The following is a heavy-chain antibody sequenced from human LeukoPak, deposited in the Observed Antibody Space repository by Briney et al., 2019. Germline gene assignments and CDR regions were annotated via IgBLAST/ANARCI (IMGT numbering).Heavy chain of an antibody. CDR3: AKRPDYYDSSGYIDY. CDR2: ISGSGGST. Sequence: GGSLRLSCAASGFSFSSHVMHWVRQAPGKGLEWVSAISGSGGSTYYADSVKGRFTISRDNSKNTLYLQMNSLRAEDTAVYYCAKRPDYYDSSGYIDYWGQGTLVTVSS. V-gene: IGHV3-23*01. D-gene: IGHD3-22*01. CDR1: GFSFSSHV. J-gene: IGHJ4*02.